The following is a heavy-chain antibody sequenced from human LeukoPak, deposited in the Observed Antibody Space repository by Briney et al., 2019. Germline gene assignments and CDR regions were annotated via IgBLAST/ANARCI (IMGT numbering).Heavy chain of an antibody. CDR1: GGSLSGNY. V-gene: IGHV4-34*01. Sequence: SETLSPTSAVYGGSLSGNYWGWIRQPPGKGLEWIGEINHRGSTNSNPSLRSRVTISVGMSKEQFSLNLRSVTAADTAVYYCVGESDHYSYMDVWGEGPTVTVSS. J-gene: IGHJ6*03. D-gene: IGHD3-16*01. CDR2: INHRGST. CDR3: VGESDHYSYMDV.